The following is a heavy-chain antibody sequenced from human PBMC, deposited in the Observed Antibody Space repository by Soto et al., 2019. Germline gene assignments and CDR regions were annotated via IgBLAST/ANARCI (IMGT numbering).Heavy chain of an antibody. J-gene: IGHJ4*02. CDR1: GITLSSYW. V-gene: IGHV3-74*01. CDR3: AVRGGYTTPFDY. D-gene: IGHD1-26*01. Sequence: EVQLVESGGGLVQPGGSLRLSCAASGITLSSYWMYWVRQAPGKGLVWVSRIHNAGRSTSYADSVKGRFTISSDNTKNTLPLEMNGLRVEDTAVYYRAVRGGYTTPFDYWGQGTLVTVAS. CDR2: IHNAGRST.